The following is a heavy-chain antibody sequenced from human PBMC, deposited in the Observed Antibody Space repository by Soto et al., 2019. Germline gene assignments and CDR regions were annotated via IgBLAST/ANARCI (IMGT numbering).Heavy chain of an antibody. J-gene: IGHJ4*02. CDR2: INAGYGNT. CDR1: GYTFSSYA. Sequence: QVHLVQSGAEVRKPGASVKVSCKASGYTFSSYAMHWVRQAPGQRLEWMGWINAGYGNTKSSQKFEYRVTISRDTSASTAYMELTSLRSEDTAVYYCARDTGDGTFDFWVQVTLVTVSS. V-gene: IGHV1-3*01. CDR3: ARDTGDGTFDF. D-gene: IGHD7-27*01.